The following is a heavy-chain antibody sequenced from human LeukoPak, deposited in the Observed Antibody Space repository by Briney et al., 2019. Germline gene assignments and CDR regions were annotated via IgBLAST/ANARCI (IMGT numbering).Heavy chain of an antibody. V-gene: IGHV5-51*01. CDR1: GYTFTNYW. D-gene: IGHD3-22*01. CDR3: ARSRDSSGYYYLI. J-gene: IGHJ4*02. Sequence: LGESLKISCEASGYTFTNYWIGWVRQMPGKGLEWMGIIYPDDSDTKYSPSFQGQVTISADKSISTAYLQWSSLQAADTAMYYCARSRDSSGYYYLIWGQGTLVTVSS. CDR2: IYPDDSDT.